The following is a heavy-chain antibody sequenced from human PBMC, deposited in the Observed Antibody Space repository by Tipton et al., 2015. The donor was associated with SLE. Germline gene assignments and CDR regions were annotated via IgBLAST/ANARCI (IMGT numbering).Heavy chain of an antibody. CDR2: MYHSGST. J-gene: IGHJ5*02. V-gene: IGHV4-61*08. D-gene: IGHD6-13*01. CDR3: ARGWYSRNWEWWFDP. CDR1: GASISSSGYY. Sequence: TLSLTCTVSGASISSSGYYWSWIRQPPGKGLEWIGYMYHSGSTKYNPSLKSRVTISLDTSKNQVSLKLTSVTAADAAVYYCARGWYSRNWEWWFDPWGQGTLVTVSS.